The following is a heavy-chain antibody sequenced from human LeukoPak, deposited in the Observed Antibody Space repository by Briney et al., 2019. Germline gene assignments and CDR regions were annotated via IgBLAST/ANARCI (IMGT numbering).Heavy chain of an antibody. J-gene: IGHJ5*02. V-gene: IGHV4-39*01. D-gene: IGHD3-10*01. CDR3: ARLHYYGSGSYPMTGNWFAP. CDR2: IYYSGST. Sequence: SETLSLTCTVSGGSISSSSYHWGWIRQPPGKGLEWIGNIYYSGSTYYNPSLNSRATISVDTAKTPFSLKLSSVTAADTAVYYCARLHYYGSGSYPMTGNWFAPWGQGTLVTVSS. CDR1: GGSISSSSYH.